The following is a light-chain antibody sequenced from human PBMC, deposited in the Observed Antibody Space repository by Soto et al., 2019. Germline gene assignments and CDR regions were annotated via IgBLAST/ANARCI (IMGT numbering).Light chain of an antibody. J-gene: IGKJ1*01. CDR1: QSINNY. CDR3: QKSDSTPWT. Sequence: DIHMAQAPCSLSVTIVAGVIITCRASQSINNYLNWYQQKPGKAPKLLVYSASNLQSGVPSRFSGSGSGTNFTLTISDLQPEDFTTYYCQKSDSTPWTFGQGTKVDIK. CDR2: SAS. V-gene: IGKV1-39*01.